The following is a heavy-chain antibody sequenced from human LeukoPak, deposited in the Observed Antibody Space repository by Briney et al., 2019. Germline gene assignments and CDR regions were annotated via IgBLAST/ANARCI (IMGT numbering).Heavy chain of an antibody. D-gene: IGHD3-22*01. Sequence: GGSLRLSCAASGFTVSSFWMHWVRQAPGKGLVWVSRISSDGSNTYYADSVKGRFTISRDNSKNTLYLQMNSLRAEDTAVYYCAKYYYDSSGYYSVDYWGQGTLVTVSS. CDR1: GFTVSSFW. J-gene: IGHJ4*02. V-gene: IGHV3-74*01. CDR2: ISSDGSNT. CDR3: AKYYYDSSGYYSVDY.